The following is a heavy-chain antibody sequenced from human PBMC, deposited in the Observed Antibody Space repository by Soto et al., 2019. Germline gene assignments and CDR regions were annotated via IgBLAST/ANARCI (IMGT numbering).Heavy chain of an antibody. CDR1: GFTVSSNY. Sequence: GGSLRLSCAASGFTVSSNYMSWVRQAPGKGLEWVSVIYSGGSTYYADSVKGRFTISRDNSKNTLYLQMNSLRAEDTAVYYCARDVPLLWFGELFSNGMDVWGQGTTVTVSS. D-gene: IGHD3-10*01. J-gene: IGHJ6*02. V-gene: IGHV3-53*01. CDR2: IYSGGST. CDR3: ARDVPLLWFGELFSNGMDV.